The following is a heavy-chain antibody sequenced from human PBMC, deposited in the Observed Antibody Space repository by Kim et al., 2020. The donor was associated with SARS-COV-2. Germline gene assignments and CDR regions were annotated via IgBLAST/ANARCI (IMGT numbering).Heavy chain of an antibody. J-gene: IGHJ6*04. Sequence: SETLSLTCAVYGGSFSGYYWSWIRQPPGKGLEWIGEINHSGSTNYNPSLKSRVTISVDTSKNQFSLKLSSVTAADTAVYYCARGRAGVVPAPILGIGPHYDYYAMDVWGEGPTVTVSS. V-gene: IGHV4-34*01. CDR3: ARGRAGVVPAPILGIGPHYDYYAMDV. D-gene: IGHD2-2*02. CDR1: GGSFSGYY. CDR2: INHSGST.